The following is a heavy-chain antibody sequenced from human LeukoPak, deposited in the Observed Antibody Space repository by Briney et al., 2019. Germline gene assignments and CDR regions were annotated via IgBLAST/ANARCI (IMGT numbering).Heavy chain of an antibody. CDR2: IWYDGSNK. CDR1: GFTFSSYG. Sequence: GGSLRLSCAASGFTFSSYGMHWVRQAPGKGLEWVAVIWYDGSNKYYADSVKGRFTISRDNSKNTSYLQLSSLRVEDTAVYYCAKDPQGDWGQGALVTVSS. J-gene: IGHJ4*02. V-gene: IGHV3-33*06. D-gene: IGHD3-16*01. CDR3: AKDPQGD.